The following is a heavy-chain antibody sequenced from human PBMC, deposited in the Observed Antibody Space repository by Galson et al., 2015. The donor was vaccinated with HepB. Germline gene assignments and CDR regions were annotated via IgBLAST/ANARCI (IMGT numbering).Heavy chain of an antibody. Sequence: CAISGDSVSSKNAAWNWIRQSPSRGLEWLGRTYYRSKWSNDYAASVRSRITISPDTSKNQFSLQLKSVTLEDTAVYYCARDVPWLLDYWGQGTLVTVSS. D-gene: IGHD3-22*01. CDR3: ARDVPWLLDY. J-gene: IGHJ4*02. CDR2: TYYRSKWSN. CDR1: GDSVSSKNAA. V-gene: IGHV6-1*01.